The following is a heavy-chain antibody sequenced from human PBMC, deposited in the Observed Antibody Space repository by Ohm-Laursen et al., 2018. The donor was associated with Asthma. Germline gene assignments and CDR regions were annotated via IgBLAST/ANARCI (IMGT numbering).Heavy chain of an antibody. Sequence: SQTLSLTCTVSGGSITSGDYYWSWIRQPPGKGLEWVGYISYSGSTYYNPSLKSRVTISIDTSKNQFSLKLSSVTAADTAVYYCARQGTNIDYWGQGTLVTVSS. V-gene: IGHV4-30-4*01. D-gene: IGHD1-14*01. J-gene: IGHJ4*02. CDR2: ISYSGST. CDR1: GGSITSGDYY. CDR3: ARQGTNIDY.